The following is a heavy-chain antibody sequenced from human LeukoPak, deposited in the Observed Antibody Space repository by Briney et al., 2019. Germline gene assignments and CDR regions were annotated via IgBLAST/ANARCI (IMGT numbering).Heavy chain of an antibody. CDR2: IRGSGGSS. Sequence: PGGSLRLSCVPSELHLSQLGMTGLPQAPGKGREGVATIRGSGGSSFYAGSVKARFTISRDNSKNTLYLEMNSLRVEDTAVYYCARAPTRPTLIVYDLYFDSWGQGSLVTVSS. D-gene: IGHD3-22*01. CDR1: ELHLSQLG. CDR3: ARAPTRPTLIVYDLYFDS. J-gene: IGHJ4*02. V-gene: IGHV3-23*01.